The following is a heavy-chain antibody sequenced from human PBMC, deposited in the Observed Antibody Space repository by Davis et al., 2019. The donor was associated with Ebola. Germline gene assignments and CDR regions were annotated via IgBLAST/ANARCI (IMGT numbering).Heavy chain of an antibody. Sequence: PGGSLRLSCVASGFNFDNSWMTWVRQAPGKGLEWVANMKGDGSLENYVDSVKGRFTISRDNAKNTVYLQMNSLRVEETAVYYCARGTTYGDHEVSFDFWGQGTLVTVSS. CDR1: GFNFDNSW. CDR2: MKGDGSLE. J-gene: IGHJ4*02. CDR3: ARGTTYGDHEVSFDF. D-gene: IGHD4-17*01. V-gene: IGHV3-7*01.